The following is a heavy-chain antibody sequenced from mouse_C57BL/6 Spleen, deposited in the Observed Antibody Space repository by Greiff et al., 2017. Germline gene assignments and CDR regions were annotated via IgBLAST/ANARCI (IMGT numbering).Heavy chain of an antibody. V-gene: IGHV1-7*01. CDR1: GYTFTSYW. J-gene: IGHJ2*01. CDR3: ARSKTGDYLDY. D-gene: IGHD4-1*01. Sequence: QVHVKQSGAELAKPGASVKLSCKASGYTFTSYWMHWVKQRPGQGLEWIGYINPSSGYTKYNQKFKDKATLTADKSSSTAYMQLSSLTYEDSAVYYCARSKTGDYLDYWGQGTTLTVSS. CDR2: INPSSGYT.